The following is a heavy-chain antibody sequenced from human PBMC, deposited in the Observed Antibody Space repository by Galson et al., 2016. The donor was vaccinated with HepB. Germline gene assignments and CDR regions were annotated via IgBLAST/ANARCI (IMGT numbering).Heavy chain of an antibody. CDR3: ARKEYCGDECYNAY. CDR1: GFTFSDYY. J-gene: IGHJ4*02. D-gene: IGHD2-21*01. Sequence: SLRLSCAASGFTFSDYYMTWIRQAPGKGLEWVSYISSSGNTIYYADSVKGRFTISRDSTKNSLCLQMNSLRAEATAVYYCARKEYCGDECYNAYWGQGTLVTVSS. V-gene: IGHV3-11*01. CDR2: ISSSGNTI.